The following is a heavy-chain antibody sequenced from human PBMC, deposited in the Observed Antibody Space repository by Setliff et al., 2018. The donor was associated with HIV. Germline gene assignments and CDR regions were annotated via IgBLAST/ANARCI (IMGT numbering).Heavy chain of an antibody. J-gene: IGHJ4*02. CDR1: GYSISSGYY. V-gene: IGHV4-38-2*02. Sequence: SETLSLTCAVSGYSISSGYYWGWIRQPPGKGLEWIGSIYHSGSTYYNPSLKSRVTISVDTSKNQFSMKLSSVTAADTAVYYCARDLHYYDSSGALVHPYWGQGTLVTVSS. CDR2: IYHSGST. CDR3: ARDLHYYDSSGALVHPY. D-gene: IGHD3-22*01.